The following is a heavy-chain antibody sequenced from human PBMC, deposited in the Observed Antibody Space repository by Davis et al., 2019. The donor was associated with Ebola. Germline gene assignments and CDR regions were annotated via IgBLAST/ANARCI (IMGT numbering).Heavy chain of an antibody. CDR2: INPSGGST. Sequence: ASVKVSCKASGYTFTSYYMHWVRQAPGQGLEWMGIINPSGGSTSYAQKFQGRVTMTRDTSTSTVYMELSSLRAEDTAVYFCARALGYCSSINCSPLAYGMDVWGQGTTVTVSS. J-gene: IGHJ6*02. CDR3: ARALGYCSSINCSPLAYGMDV. D-gene: IGHD2-2*01. CDR1: GYTFTSYY. V-gene: IGHV1-46*01.